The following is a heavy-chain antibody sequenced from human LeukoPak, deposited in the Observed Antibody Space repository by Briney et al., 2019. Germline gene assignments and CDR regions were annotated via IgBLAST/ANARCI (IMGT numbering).Heavy chain of an antibody. V-gene: IGHV4-59*11. Sequence: SETLSLTCTVSGGSISSHYWSWIRQPPGKGLEWIGYIYYSGSTNYNPSLKSRVTISVDTSKNQFSLKLSSVTAADTAAYYCARGLRAAAGFGYWGQGTLVTVSS. D-gene: IGHD6-13*01. CDR1: GGSISSHY. CDR2: IYYSGST. CDR3: ARGLRAAAGFGY. J-gene: IGHJ4*02.